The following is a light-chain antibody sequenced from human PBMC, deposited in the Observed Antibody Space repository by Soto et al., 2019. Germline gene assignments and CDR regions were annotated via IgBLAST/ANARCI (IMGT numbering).Light chain of an antibody. Sequence: DIQMTQSPSTLSASVGDRVTITCRASQSISSWLAWYQQKPGKAPKLLIYKASSLESGVPSRFSGSGSGTESALTTSRLQPDDFANYYCQQYNSLYTCGQGTKLDIK. CDR1: QSISSW. CDR2: KAS. V-gene: IGKV1-5*03. J-gene: IGKJ2*01. CDR3: QQYNSLYT.